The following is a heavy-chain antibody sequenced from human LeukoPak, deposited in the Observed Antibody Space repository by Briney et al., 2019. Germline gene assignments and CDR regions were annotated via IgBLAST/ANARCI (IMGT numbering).Heavy chain of an antibody. V-gene: IGHV1-46*01. Sequence: GASVKVSCKASGYTFTSYYMHWVRQAPGQGLEWMGIINPSGGSTSYAQKFQGRVTMTRDTSTSTVYMELSSLRSEDTAVYYCARGTSYSSSWYYVDYYYYGMDVWGQGTLVTVSS. CDR3: ARGTSYSSSWYYVDYYYYGMDV. CDR1: GYTFTSYY. D-gene: IGHD6-13*01. CDR2: INPSGGST. J-gene: IGHJ6*02.